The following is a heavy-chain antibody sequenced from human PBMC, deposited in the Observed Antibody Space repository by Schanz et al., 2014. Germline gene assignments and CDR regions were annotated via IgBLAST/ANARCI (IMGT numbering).Heavy chain of an antibody. D-gene: IGHD3-9*01. CDR2: LSGSGGST. CDR1: GFTFSSYA. CDR3: AKQIHYDNLTVTRN. J-gene: IGHJ4*02. Sequence: DLVESGGGLIQRGESLRLSCAASGFTFSSYAMSWVRQAPGKGLEWVSALSGSGGSTYYADSVKGRFTISRDNSKNTLYLQMNSLRAEDTAVYYCAKQIHYDNLTVTRNWGQGTLVTVSS. V-gene: IGHV3-23*04.